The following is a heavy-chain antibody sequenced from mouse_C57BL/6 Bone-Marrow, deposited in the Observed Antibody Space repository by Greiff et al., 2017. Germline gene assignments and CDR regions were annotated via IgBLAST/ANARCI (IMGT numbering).Heavy chain of an antibody. CDR1: GFSLTSYG. CDR2: IGSGGST. V-gene: IGHV2-4*01. J-gene: IGHJ4*01. CDR3: AKDAYSAMDY. Sequence: QVQLQQSGPGLVQPSQSLSITCTVSGFSLTSYGVHWVRQPPGKGLEWLGVIGSGGSTDYNAAFITRLSISKDNSKSKVFSKMNRLQADYTALYYCAKDAYSAMDYWGQGTSVTVSS.